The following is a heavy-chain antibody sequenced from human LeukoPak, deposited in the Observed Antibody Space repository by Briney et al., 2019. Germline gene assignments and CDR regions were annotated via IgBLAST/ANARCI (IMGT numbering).Heavy chain of an antibody. V-gene: IGHV1-69*13. CDR2: IIPIFGTA. Sequence: ASVKVSCXASGYTFTSYGISWVRQAPGQGLEWMGGIIPIFGTANYAQKFQGRVTITADESTSTAYMELSSLRSEDTAVYYCARTEDIVVVPAAPFDPWGQGTLVTVSS. CDR1: GYTFTSYG. D-gene: IGHD2-2*01. J-gene: IGHJ5*02. CDR3: ARTEDIVVVPAAPFDP.